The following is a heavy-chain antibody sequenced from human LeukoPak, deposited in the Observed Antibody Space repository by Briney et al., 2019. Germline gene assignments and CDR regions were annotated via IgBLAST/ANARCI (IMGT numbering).Heavy chain of an antibody. D-gene: IGHD2-2*01. CDR3: AHGPVSQLDY. CDR1: GFSFSSHG. Sequence: GGSLRLSCAASGFSFSSHGMSWVRQAPGKGLEWVAGIVGGAGGAYYADSVKGRFTISRDNSKNTLYLQMNSLRAEDTAVYYCAHGPVSQLDYWGQGTLVTVSS. J-gene: IGHJ4*02. CDR2: IVGGAGGA. V-gene: IGHV3-23*01.